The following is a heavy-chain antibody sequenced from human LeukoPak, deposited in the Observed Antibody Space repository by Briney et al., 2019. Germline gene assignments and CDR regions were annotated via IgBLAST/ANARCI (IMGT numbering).Heavy chain of an antibody. CDR3: ARDEAGGRVATIIVQDWFDP. CDR2: ISGYNGNT. J-gene: IGHJ5*02. Sequence: ASVKVSCKASGYTFTSYGISWVRQAPGQGLEWMGWISGYNGNTKYAQKLQGRVTMTTDTSTSTAYMELRSLRSDDTAVYYCARDEAGGRVATIIVQDWFDPWGQGTLVTVSS. V-gene: IGHV1-18*04. D-gene: IGHD5-12*01. CDR1: GYTFTSYG.